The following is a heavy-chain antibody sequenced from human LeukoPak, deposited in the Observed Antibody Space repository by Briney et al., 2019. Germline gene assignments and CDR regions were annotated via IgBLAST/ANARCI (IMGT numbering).Heavy chain of an antibody. CDR3: ATSSLSNTWYAPLAD. CDR2: KKKDGSDN. Sequence: PGESLRLSCGASGFMHSSHWMSWVPQATGKGLVWVANKKKDGSDNYYVDCVKGRFTISSDNAKNSLYLQMSSLMAEYTAVDYGATSSLSNTWYAPLADWGQGTLVTVSS. CDR1: GFMHSSHW. J-gene: IGHJ4*02. D-gene: IGHD6-13*01. V-gene: IGHV3-7*01.